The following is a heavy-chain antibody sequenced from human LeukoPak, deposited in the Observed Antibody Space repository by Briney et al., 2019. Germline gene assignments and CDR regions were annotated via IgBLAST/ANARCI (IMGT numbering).Heavy chain of an antibody. D-gene: IGHD6-13*01. J-gene: IGHJ4*02. CDR3: TRRPYSSSWYYFDY. Sequence: GGPLRLSCAVSGFTFSDYYMSWVRQAPGKGLEWVSYISSSGSMLHYADSVEGRFTISRDNAKNSLYLQMSSLRVEDTAVYHCTRRPYSSSWYYFDYWGQGTLVTVSS. CDR2: ISSSGSML. CDR1: GFTFSDYY. V-gene: IGHV3-11*04.